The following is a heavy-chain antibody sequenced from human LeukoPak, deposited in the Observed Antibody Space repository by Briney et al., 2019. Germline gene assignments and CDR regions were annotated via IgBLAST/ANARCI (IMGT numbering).Heavy chain of an antibody. V-gene: IGHV3-21*04. CDR1: GFTFSSYN. J-gene: IGHJ4*02. CDR3: AKFEESYDYVWGSYRQAFDY. CDR2: ISSSSSYI. D-gene: IGHD3-16*02. Sequence: GGSLRLSCAASGFTFSSYNMNWVRQAPGKGLEWVSSISSSSSYIYYADSVKGRFTISRDNAKNSLYLQMNSLRAEDTAVYYCAKFEESYDYVWGSYRQAFDYWGQGTLVTVSS.